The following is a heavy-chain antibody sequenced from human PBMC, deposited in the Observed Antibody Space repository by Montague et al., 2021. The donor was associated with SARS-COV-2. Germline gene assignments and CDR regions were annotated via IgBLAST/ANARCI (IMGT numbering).Heavy chain of an antibody. D-gene: IGHD3-10*01. Sequence: TLSLTCTVSGGSISSGGFYWTWIRQHPGKGLEWIGYNYYSGITYYNPSLKSRVSISLDRSKNQFSLNVRSVTAADTAVYYCARGAPMVQGAGYWFDPWGQGTLVTVS. CDR3: ARGAPMVQGAGYWFDP. J-gene: IGHJ5*02. V-gene: IGHV4-31*03. CDR2: NYYSGIT. CDR1: GGSISSGGFY.